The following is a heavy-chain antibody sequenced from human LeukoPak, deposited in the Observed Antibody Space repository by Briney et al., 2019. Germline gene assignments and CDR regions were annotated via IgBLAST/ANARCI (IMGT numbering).Heavy chain of an antibody. Sequence: PSETLSLTCTVSGGSISSSSYYWGWIRQPPGKGLEWIGSIYYSGSTYYNPSLKSRVTISVDTSKNQFSLKLSSVTAADTAVYYCARGLGGQLVFPWFDPWGQGTLVTVSS. CDR1: GGSISSSSYY. J-gene: IGHJ5*02. D-gene: IGHD6-6*01. CDR3: ARGLGGQLVFPWFDP. CDR2: IYYSGST. V-gene: IGHV4-39*01.